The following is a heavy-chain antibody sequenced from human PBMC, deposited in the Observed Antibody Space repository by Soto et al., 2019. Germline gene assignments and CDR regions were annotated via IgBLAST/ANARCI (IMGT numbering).Heavy chain of an antibody. CDR1: GFTFSSYG. V-gene: IGHV3-33*01. D-gene: IGHD6-19*01. Sequence: PGGSLRLSCAASGFTFSSYGMHWVRQAPGKGLEWVAVIWYDGSNKYYADSVKGRFTISRDNSKNTLYLQMNSLRAEDTAVYYCARAVAGTFLAYYYYYYGMDVWGQGTTVTVSS. CDR3: ARAVAGTFLAYYYYYYGMDV. CDR2: IWYDGSNK. J-gene: IGHJ6*02.